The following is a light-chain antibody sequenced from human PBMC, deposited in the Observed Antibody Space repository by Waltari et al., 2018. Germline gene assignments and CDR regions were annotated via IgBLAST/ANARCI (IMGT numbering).Light chain of an antibody. CDR3: QQYDVGHRP. Sequence: DIVMPQSPDSLAASLGETATINCTSSQSLFYSSNNKNYIAWYQRIPGQPDKLLFYWDSTRECGVPDLSTGTGPGTDFALNNYNPEAEDVSVYYGQQYDVGHRPFGEGAKVELK. J-gene: IGKJ1*01. CDR2: WDS. V-gene: IGKV4-1*01. CDR1: QSLFYSSNNKNY.